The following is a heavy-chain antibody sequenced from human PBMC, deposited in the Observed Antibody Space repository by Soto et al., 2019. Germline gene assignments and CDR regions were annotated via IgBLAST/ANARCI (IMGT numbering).Heavy chain of an antibody. CDR1: GFTFSSYG. CDR3: SSYYYDSSGYYGEDAFDS. J-gene: IGHJ3*02. V-gene: IGHV3-30*03. D-gene: IGHD3-22*01. Sequence: GGSLRLSCAASGFTFSSYGMHWVRQAPGKGLEWVAVISYDGSNKYYADSVKGRFTISRDNSKNTLYLQMNSLRAEDTAVYYCSSYYYDSSGYYGEDAFDSWGQGIKVTVSS. CDR2: ISYDGSNK.